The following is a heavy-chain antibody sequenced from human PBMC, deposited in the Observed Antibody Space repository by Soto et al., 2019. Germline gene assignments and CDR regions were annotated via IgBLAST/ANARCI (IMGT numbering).Heavy chain of an antibody. J-gene: IGHJ2*01. D-gene: IGHD6-6*01. CDR2: ISSGSATI. CDR1: GFTFSSYS. V-gene: IGHV3-48*02. CDR3: ARDSASYSSSSGSYWYFDL. Sequence: EVQLVESGGGLVQPGGSLRLSCAASGFTFSSYSMNWVRQAPGEGLEWLSYISSGSATIYYADSVKGRFTISRDNAKNSLYLQMNSLRDEDTAVYYCARDSASYSSSSGSYWYFDLWGRGTLVTVSS.